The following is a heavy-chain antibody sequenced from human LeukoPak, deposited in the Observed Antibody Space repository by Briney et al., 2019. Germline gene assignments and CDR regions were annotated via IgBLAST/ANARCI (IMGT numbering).Heavy chain of an antibody. CDR3: ARATDYSSGWYYFDC. V-gene: IGHV3-11*04. D-gene: IGHD6-19*01. CDR1: GFTFSDYY. CDR2: ISSSGSTI. J-gene: IGHJ4*02. Sequence: PGGSLRLSCAASGFTFSDYYMSWIRQAPGKGLEWVSYISSSGSTIYYADSVKGRFTISRDNAKNSLYQQMNSLRAEDTAVYYCARATDYSSGWYYFDCWGQGTLVTVSS.